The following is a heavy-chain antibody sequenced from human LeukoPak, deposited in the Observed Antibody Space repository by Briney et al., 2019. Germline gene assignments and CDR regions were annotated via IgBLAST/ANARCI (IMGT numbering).Heavy chain of an antibody. V-gene: IGHV3-30-3*01. J-gene: IGHJ4*02. CDR3: ARTSIAARPFPVDY. Sequence: GRSLRLSCAASGFTFSSYAMHWVSQAPGKGLEWVAVISYDGSNKYYADSVKGRFTISRDNSKNTLYLQMNSLRAEDTAVYYCARTSIAARPFPVDYWGQGTLVTVSS. CDR2: ISYDGSNK. CDR1: GFTFSSYA. D-gene: IGHD6-6*01.